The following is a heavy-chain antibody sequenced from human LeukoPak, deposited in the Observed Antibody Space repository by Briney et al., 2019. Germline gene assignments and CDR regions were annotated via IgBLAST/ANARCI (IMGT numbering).Heavy chain of an antibody. J-gene: IGHJ4*02. CDR1: GGSFSGYY. D-gene: IGHD1-14*01. CDR2: INHSGST. Sequence: SETLSLTCAVYGGSFSGYYWSWIRQPPGKGLEWIGEINHSGSTNYNPSLKSRVTISVDTSKNQFSLKLSPVTAADTAVYYCARGEPVGYWGQGTLVTVSS. V-gene: IGHV4-34*01. CDR3: ARGEPVGY.